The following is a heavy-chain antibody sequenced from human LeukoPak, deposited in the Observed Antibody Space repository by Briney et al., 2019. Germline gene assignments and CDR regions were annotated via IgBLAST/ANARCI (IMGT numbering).Heavy chain of an antibody. CDR1: GFTFSNYE. D-gene: IGHD6-13*01. CDR3: ARDRGSSWYGPIDY. CDR2: ISRSSGSSI. Sequence: GGSLRLSCAASGFTFSNYEMNWVRQAPGKGLEWVSYISRSSGSSIYYADSVKGRFTISRDNAKNSLYLQMNSLRAEDTAVYYCARDRGSSWYGPIDYWGQGALVTVSS. J-gene: IGHJ4*02. V-gene: IGHV3-48*03.